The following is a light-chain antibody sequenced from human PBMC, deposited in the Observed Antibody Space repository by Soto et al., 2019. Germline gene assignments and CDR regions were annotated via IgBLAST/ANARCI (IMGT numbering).Light chain of an antibody. V-gene: IGKV3-11*01. CDR1: QSVSRY. Sequence: EIVLTQSPATLSLSPGERATLSCRASQSVSRYLACYQQKPGQATRLIFYDTSFRATGIPARFSGSGSGKDFTLTISRLEPDDFAVYSCQQRSNWITFGQGTRLEIK. J-gene: IGKJ5*01. CDR2: DTS. CDR3: QQRSNWIT.